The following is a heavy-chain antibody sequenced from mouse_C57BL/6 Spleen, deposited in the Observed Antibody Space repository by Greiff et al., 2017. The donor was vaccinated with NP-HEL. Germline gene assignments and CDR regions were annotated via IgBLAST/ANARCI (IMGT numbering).Heavy chain of an antibody. CDR1: GYTFTDYN. D-gene: IGHD1-1*01. Sequence: EVQVVESGPELVKPGASVKMSCKASGYTFTDYNMHWVKQSHGKSLEWIGYINPNNGGTSYNQKFKGKATLTVNKSSSTAYMELRSLTSEDSAVYYCAFITTVVFDYWGQGTTLTVSS. CDR2: INPNNGGT. V-gene: IGHV1-22*01. CDR3: AFITTVVFDY. J-gene: IGHJ2*01.